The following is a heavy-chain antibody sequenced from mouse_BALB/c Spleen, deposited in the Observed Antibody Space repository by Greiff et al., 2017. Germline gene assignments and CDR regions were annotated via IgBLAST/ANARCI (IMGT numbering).Heavy chain of an antibody. J-gene: IGHJ4*01. CDR2: ISYSGST. D-gene: IGHD2-1*01. Sequence: EVQLQESGPSLVKPSQTLSLTCSVTGDSITSGYWNWIRKFPGNKLEYMGYISYSGSTYYNPSLKSRISITRDTSKNQYYLQLNSVTTEDTATYYCARWGLYGNYYAMDYWGQGTSVTVSS. CDR3: ARWGLYGNYYAMDY. V-gene: IGHV3-8*02. CDR1: GDSITSGY.